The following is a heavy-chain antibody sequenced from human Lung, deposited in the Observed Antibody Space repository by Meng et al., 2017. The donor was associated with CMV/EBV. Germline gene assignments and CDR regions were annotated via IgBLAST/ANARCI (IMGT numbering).Heavy chain of an antibody. V-gene: IGHV4-61*01. J-gene: IGHJ6*02. Sequence: SXTLSLXCTVSGGSVRSSFYYWSWIRQSPGKGLEWIGYIYYSGSTDYNTSLKSRVTMSIDTSKNQISLKLNSVTAADTAVYYCARSPRGDYAMDVWGQGTTVTVSS. CDR1: GGSVRSSFYY. CDR2: IYYSGST. D-gene: IGHD3-10*01. CDR3: ARSPRGDYAMDV.